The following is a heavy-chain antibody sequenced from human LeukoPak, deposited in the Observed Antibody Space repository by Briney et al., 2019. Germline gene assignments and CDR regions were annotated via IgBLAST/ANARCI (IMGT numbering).Heavy chain of an antibody. CDR2: IRYDGSNK. V-gene: IGHV3-30*02. D-gene: IGHD2-2*01. CDR1: GFTFSSYG. Sequence: GGSRRLSCAASGFTFSSYGMHWVRQAPGKGLEWVAFIRYDGSNKYYADSVKGRFTISRDNSKNTLYLQMNSLRAEDTAVYYCAKGSVVVVPAADPTYYYYYGMDVWGQGTTVTVSS. CDR3: AKGSVVVVPAADPTYYYYYGMDV. J-gene: IGHJ6*02.